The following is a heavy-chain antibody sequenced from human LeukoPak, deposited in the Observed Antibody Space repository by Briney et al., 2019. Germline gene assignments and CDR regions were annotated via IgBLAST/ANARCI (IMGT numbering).Heavy chain of an antibody. CDR3: ARDSASSSGWHDAFDM. CDR2: IYSGGST. Sequence: GGSLRLSCAASGFTVSSNYMNWVRQAPGKGLEWVSIIYSGGSTHYADSVKGRFTISRDNSKNTLYLQMNSLRVEDTAVYYCARDSASSSGWHDAFDMWGQGTMVTVSS. CDR1: GFTVSSNY. D-gene: IGHD6-19*01. V-gene: IGHV3-66*01. J-gene: IGHJ3*02.